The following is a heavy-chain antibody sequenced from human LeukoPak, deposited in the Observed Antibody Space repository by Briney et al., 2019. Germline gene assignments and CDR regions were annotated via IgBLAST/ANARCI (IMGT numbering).Heavy chain of an antibody. V-gene: IGHV3-21*01. CDR3: ARGDYDILTGYSYYFDY. CDR2: ISSTSSYI. J-gene: IGHJ4*02. CDR1: GFTFSSYS. Sequence: GGSLRLSCAASGFTFSSYSMNWVRQAPGKGLEWVSSISSTSSYIYYADSVRGRFTISRDNAKNSLYLQMNSLRAEDTAVYYCARGDYDILTGYSYYFDYWGQGTLVTVSS. D-gene: IGHD3-9*01.